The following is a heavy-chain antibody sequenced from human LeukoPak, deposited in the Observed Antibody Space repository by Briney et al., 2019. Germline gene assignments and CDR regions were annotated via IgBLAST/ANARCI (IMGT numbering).Heavy chain of an antibody. J-gene: IGHJ6*02. CDR3: ARRGGLDV. CDR2: INHNGNVN. CDR1: GFTFSSYW. V-gene: IGHV3-7*03. Sequence: PGGSLRLSCAASGFTFSSYWMNWARQAPGKGLEWVASINHNGNVNYYVDSVKGRFTIPRDNAKNSLYLQMSNLRAEDTAVYFCARRGGLDVWGQGATVTVSS.